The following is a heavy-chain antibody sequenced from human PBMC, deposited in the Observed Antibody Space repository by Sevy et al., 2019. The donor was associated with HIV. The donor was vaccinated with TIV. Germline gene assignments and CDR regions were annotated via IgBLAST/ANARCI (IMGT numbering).Heavy chain of an antibody. D-gene: IGHD3-16*01. CDR2: VSSDSMFI. J-gene: IGHJ4*01. V-gene: IGHV3-21*01. CDR3: TSLGQLWLLNF. Sequence: GGSLRLSCAASGFTFNTYSMNWVRQAPGKGLEWVSSVSSDSMFIYYADSVKGRFTISRDNARNLLFLQMNTLRADDTAVYYCTSLGQLWLLNFWGHGALVTVSS. CDR1: GFTFNTYS.